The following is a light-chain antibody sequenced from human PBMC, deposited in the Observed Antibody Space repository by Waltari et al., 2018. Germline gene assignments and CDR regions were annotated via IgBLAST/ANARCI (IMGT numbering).Light chain of an antibody. CDR3: SSQSSNNVVL. J-gene: IGLJ3*02. V-gene: IGLV2-14*03. Sequence: QSPLTHPASVSGSPAQSITISCTGPSSDVGIYNSVSWSQDHPGQGPKVIIYDVSDRPSGVSARFSGSKSGNTASLTISGLQAEDEADYYCSSQSSNNVVLFGGGTKVTVL. CDR1: SSDVGIYNS. CDR2: DVS.